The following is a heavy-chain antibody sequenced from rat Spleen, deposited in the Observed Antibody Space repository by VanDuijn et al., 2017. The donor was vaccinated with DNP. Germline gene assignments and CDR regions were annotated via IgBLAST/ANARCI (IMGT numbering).Heavy chain of an antibody. CDR1: GFTFSDYY. V-gene: IGHV5-20*01. CDR3: TTDRYNYWYFDF. D-gene: IGHD1-5*01. Sequence: EVQLVESGGGLVQPGRSLKLSCAASGFTFSDYYMAWVRQAPTKGLEWVASISYSGGSTYYRDSVKGRFTISRDNAKSSLYLQMDSLRSEDTATYYCTTDRYNYWYFDFWGPGTMVTVSS. CDR2: ISYSGGST. J-gene: IGHJ1*01.